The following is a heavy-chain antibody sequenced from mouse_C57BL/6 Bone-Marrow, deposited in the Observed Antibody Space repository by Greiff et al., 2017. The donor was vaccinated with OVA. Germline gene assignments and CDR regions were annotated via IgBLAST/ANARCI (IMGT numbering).Heavy chain of an antibody. CDR3: TIGAYYYGSSYWYFDV. D-gene: IGHD1-1*01. V-gene: IGHV1-15*01. CDR2: IDPETGGT. Sequence: VQLQQSGAELVRPGASVPLSCKASGYTFTDYELHWVKQTPVHGLEWIGAIDPETGGTAYNQKFQGKAILTADKSSSTAYMGLRSRTSEDSAVYYCTIGAYYYGSSYWYFDVWGTGTTVTVSS. J-gene: IGHJ1*03. CDR1: GYTFTDYE.